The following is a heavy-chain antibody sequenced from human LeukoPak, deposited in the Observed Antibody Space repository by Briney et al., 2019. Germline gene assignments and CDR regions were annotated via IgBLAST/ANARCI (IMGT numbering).Heavy chain of an antibody. CDR1: GVSFSGYY. V-gene: IGHV4-34*01. CDR2: INHSGST. Sequence: ASETLSLTCAVYGVSFSGYYWSWIRQPPGKGLEWIGEINHSGSTNYNPSLKSRVTISVDTSKNQFSLKLSSVTAADTAVYYCARGLYSYGYVPWFDPWGQGTLVTVSS. D-gene: IGHD5-18*01. J-gene: IGHJ5*02. CDR3: ARGLYSYGYVPWFDP.